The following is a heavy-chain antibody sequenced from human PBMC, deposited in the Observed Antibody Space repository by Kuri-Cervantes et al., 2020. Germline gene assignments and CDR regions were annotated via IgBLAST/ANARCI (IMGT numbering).Heavy chain of an antibody. CDR2: IYYSGST. CDR1: GSSFSSYY. J-gene: IGHJ3*02. Sequence: GSLRLSCTVSGSSFSSYYWSWIRQPPGKGLEWIGYIYYSGSTYYNPSLKSRVTISVDTSKNQFSLKLSSVTAADTAVYYCARDPGGQLADDAFDIWGQGTMVTVSS. CDR3: ARDPGGQLADDAFDI. V-gene: IGHV4-59*12. D-gene: IGHD6-6*01.